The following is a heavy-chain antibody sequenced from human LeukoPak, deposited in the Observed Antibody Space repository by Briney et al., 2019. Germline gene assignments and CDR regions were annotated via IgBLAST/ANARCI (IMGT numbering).Heavy chain of an antibody. CDR1: GGSFSGYY. CDR3: ARLRGTRITMVRGVSRFDY. Sequence: PSETLSLTCAVYGGSFSGYYWSWIRQPPGKGLEWIGEINHSGSTNYNPSLKSRVTISVDTSKNQFSLKLSSVTAADTAVYYCARLRGTRITMVRGVSRFDYWGQGTLVTVSS. CDR2: INHSGST. D-gene: IGHD3-10*01. J-gene: IGHJ4*02. V-gene: IGHV4-34*01.